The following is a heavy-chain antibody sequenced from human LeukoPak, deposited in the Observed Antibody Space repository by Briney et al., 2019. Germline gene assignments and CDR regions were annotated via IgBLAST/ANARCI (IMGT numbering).Heavy chain of an antibody. Sequence: PSETLSLTCTVSGGSISSGSYYWSWIRQPVGKGLEWIGRIFVDGRTNYNPSLKSRVTLSIDTSKNQFSLNVKSVIAADAAVYYCCYGSGTFFNDAFDFWGQGTMVTVSS. CDR3: CYGSGTFFNDAFDF. CDR1: GGSISSGSYY. J-gene: IGHJ3*01. D-gene: IGHD3-10*01. V-gene: IGHV4-61*02. CDR2: IFVDGRT.